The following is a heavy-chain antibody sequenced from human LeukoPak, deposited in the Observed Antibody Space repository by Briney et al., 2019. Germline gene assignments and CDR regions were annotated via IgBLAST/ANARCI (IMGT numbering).Heavy chain of an antibody. D-gene: IGHD3-9*01. CDR2: IKQDGSEK. Sequence: GGSLRLSCAASGFTFSSYWMSWVRQAPGKGLEWVANIKQDGSEKYYVDSVKGRFTISRDNAKNSLYLQMNRLRAEDTAVYYCARIKRRTYYDILTGYYFDNWGQGTLVTVSS. CDR3: ARIKRRTYYDILTGYYFDN. CDR1: GFTFSSYW. V-gene: IGHV3-7*03. J-gene: IGHJ4*02.